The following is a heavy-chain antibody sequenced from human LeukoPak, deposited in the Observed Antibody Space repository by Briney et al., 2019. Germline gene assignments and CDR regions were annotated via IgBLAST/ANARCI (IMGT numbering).Heavy chain of an antibody. CDR2: IKSYNGNT. CDR1: GYTFTSYG. V-gene: IGHV1-18*01. D-gene: IGHD6-19*01. Sequence: ASVKVSCKASGYTFTSYGISWVRQAPGQGLEWMGWIKSYNGNTKYAQKLQGRVTMTTDTSTSTAYMELRSLRSDDTAVYYCARGSSGWLARDYWGQGTLVTVSS. J-gene: IGHJ4*02. CDR3: ARGSSGWLARDY.